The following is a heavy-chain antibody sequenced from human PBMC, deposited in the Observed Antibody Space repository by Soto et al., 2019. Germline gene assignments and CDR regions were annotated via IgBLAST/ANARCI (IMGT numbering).Heavy chain of an antibody. D-gene: IGHD7-27*01. CDR1: GYTLTTYG. CDR2: ISAYNGDT. CDR3: AIDFLQDWGQDYYFGLDV. Sequence: ASVKISSKASGYTLTTYGISWVRQAPGQGLEWMGWISAYNGDTNYAQNLQGRVTMTTDTSTTTAYMELRSLRAEDTAVYYCAIDFLQDWGQDYYFGLDVWGQGTTVTSP. V-gene: IGHV1-18*01. J-gene: IGHJ6*02.